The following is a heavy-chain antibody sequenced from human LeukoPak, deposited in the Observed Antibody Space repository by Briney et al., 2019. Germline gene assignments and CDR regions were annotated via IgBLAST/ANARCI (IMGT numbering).Heavy chain of an antibody. D-gene: IGHD1-26*01. J-gene: IGHJ4*02. CDR1: GYTFTSYG. CDR2: ISAYNGNT. CDR3: ARDLYSGSYWYYFDY. Sequence: ASVKVSCKASGYTFTSYGISWVRQAPGQGLEWMGWISAYNGNTNYAQKLQGRVTMTTDTSTSTAYMELRSLRSDDTAVYYCARDLYSGSYWYYFDYWGQGTLVTVSS. V-gene: IGHV1-18*01.